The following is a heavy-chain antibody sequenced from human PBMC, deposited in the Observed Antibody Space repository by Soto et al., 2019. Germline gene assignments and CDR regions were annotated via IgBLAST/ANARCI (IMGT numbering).Heavy chain of an antibody. Sequence: QVQLQESGPGLVKPSETLSLTCTVSGGSISSYYWSWIRQPPGKGLEWIGYIYYSGSTNYNPSLKSRVTISVDTSKNQFSLKLSSVTAADTAVYYCARDVFYYGSRDCMDVWGQGTTVTVSS. CDR2: IYYSGST. CDR3: ARDVFYYGSRDCMDV. D-gene: IGHD3-10*01. V-gene: IGHV4-59*01. J-gene: IGHJ6*02. CDR1: GGSISSYY.